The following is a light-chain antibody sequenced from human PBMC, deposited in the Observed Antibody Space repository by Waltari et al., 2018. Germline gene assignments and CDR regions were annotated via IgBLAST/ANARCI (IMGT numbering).Light chain of an antibody. V-gene: IGLV3-19*01. CDR2: GKK. Sequence: SSELPHDPAVSVALGQTLRITCPGHRLRSQHASRYQQKPGQAPVLVIYGKKNRPSGIPDRFSGSSSGNTASLTITGAQAEDEADYYCNSRDSSGNHLVFGGGTKLTVL. CDR3: NSRDSSGNHLV. J-gene: IGLJ2*01. CDR1: RLRSQH.